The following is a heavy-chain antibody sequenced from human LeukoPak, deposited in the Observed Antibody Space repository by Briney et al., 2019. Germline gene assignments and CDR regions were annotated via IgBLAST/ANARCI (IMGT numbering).Heavy chain of an antibody. V-gene: IGHV3-23*01. CDR3: ARDPNGDYIGAFDM. CDR2: IRGGGTSE. D-gene: IGHD4-17*01. J-gene: IGHJ3*02. Sequence: GGSLRLSRTASGFTFSAYAMMWVRQAPGKGPEWVSAIRGGGTSEFYADSVKGRFRISRDNSKDTLFLQMNSLRAEDTAVYYCARDPNGDYIGAFDMWGPGTMVTVSS. CDR1: GFTFSAYA.